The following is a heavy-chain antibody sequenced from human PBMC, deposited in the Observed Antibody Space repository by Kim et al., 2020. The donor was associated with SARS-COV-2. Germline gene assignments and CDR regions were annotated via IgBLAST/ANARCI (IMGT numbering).Heavy chain of an antibody. CDR1: GFTFDDYA. CDR3: AKDSGRFGELFHY. J-gene: IGHJ4*02. V-gene: IGHV3-43D*03. Sequence: GGSLRLSCAASGFTFDDYAMHWVRQAPGKGLEWVSLISWDGGSTYYADSVKGRFTISRDNSKNSLYLQMNSLRAEDTALYYCAKDSGRFGELFHYWGQGTLVTVAS. D-gene: IGHD3-10*01. CDR2: ISWDGGST.